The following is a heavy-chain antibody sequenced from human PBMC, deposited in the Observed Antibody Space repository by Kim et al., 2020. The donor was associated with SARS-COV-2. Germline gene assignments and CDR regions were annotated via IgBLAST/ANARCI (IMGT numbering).Heavy chain of an antibody. CDR2: ISWNSGSI. CDR3: AKGWDNWNDVNGLFDY. CDR1: GFTFDDYA. V-gene: IGHV3-9*01. Sequence: GGSLRLSCAASGFTFDDYAMHWVRQAPGKGLEWVSGISWNSGSIGYADSVKGRFTISRDNAKNSLYLQMNSLRAEDTALYYCAKGWDNWNDVNGLFDYWGQGTLVTVSS. D-gene: IGHD1-20*01. J-gene: IGHJ4*02.